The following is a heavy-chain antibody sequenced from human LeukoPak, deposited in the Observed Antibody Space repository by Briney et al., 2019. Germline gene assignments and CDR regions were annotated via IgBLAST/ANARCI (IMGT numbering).Heavy chain of an antibody. Sequence: ASVKVSCKASGYTFNNHYMYWVRQAPGQGLEWMGVINPSGGSTSYAQKFQGRVTMTRDTSTRTVYMEVNSLRSEDTAVYYCARDRDYYDSPRHFDYWGQGTLVTVSS. D-gene: IGHD3-22*01. V-gene: IGHV1-46*02. CDR3: ARDRDYYDSPRHFDY. CDR1: GYTFNNHY. CDR2: INPSGGST. J-gene: IGHJ4*02.